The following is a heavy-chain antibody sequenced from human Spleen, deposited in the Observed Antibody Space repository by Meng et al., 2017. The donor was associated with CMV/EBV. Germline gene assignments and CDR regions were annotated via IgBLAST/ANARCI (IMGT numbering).Heavy chain of an antibody. J-gene: IGHJ4*02. D-gene: IGHD6-19*01. Sequence: GSLRLSCAVYGGSFSGYYWSWIRQPPGKGLEWIGEINHSGSTNYNPSLKSRLTISVDTSENQFSLKLSSVTAADTAVYYCARVASVWYYFDYWGQGTLVTVSS. CDR2: INHSGST. CDR1: GGSFSGYY. CDR3: ARVASVWYYFDY. V-gene: IGHV4-34*01.